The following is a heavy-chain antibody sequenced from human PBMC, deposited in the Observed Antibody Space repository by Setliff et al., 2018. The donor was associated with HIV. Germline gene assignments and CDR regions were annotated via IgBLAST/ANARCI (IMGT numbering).Heavy chain of an antibody. D-gene: IGHD3-3*01. J-gene: IGHJ4*02. Sequence: SETLSLTCTVSGGSISSGSYYWSWVRQPAGKGLEWIGRIYTTGSTNYNPSLKSRVTISVDTSKKQFSLKLSSVTAADTAVYYCARVASYDFWSGYLHYFDYWGQGTPVTVSS. V-gene: IGHV4-61*02. CDR1: GGSISSGSYY. CDR2: IYTTGST. CDR3: ARVASYDFWSGYLHYFDY.